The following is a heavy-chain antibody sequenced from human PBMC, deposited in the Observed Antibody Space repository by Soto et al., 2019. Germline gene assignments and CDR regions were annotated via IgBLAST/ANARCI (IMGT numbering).Heavy chain of an antibody. J-gene: IGHJ4*02. V-gene: IGHV4-4*02. CDR1: GGSISSSNW. Sequence: PSETLSLTCAVSGGSISSSNWWSWVRQPPGKGLEWIGEIYHSGSTNYNPSLKSRVTISVDRSKNQFSLKLSSVTPEDAAVYYCANDPGYSLDYWGQGTQVTVS. D-gene: IGHD5-12*01. CDR3: ANDPGYSLDY. CDR2: IYHSGST.